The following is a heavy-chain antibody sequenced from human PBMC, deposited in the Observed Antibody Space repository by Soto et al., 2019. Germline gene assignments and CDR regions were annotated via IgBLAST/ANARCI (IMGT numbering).Heavy chain of an antibody. CDR2: IIPIFATA. CDR3: ARGLLGVNYWYGGDV. CDR1: GGTFSSYA. D-gene: IGHD3-16*01. Sequence: QVQLVQSGAEVKKPGSSVKVSCKASGGTFSSYAINWVRQAPGQGLEWMGGIIPIFATADYAQKFQGRVTMTEDETTSRAYMELSSVRAEDTAVYYCARGLLGVNYWYGGDVWGEGTTVTVCS. V-gene: IGHV1-69*12. J-gene: IGHJ6*02.